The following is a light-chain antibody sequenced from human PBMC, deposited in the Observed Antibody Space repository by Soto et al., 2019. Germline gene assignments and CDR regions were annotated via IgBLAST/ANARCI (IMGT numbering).Light chain of an antibody. Sequence: EIVLTQSPGTLSLSPGERATLSFRASQTISNSYSAWYQQKPGQAPRLLIYGASTRATGIPERFSGSGSGTDFTLTISRLEPGDFAVYYCQVYGDSSPTFGQGTKVEIK. CDR1: QTISNSY. CDR2: GAS. J-gene: IGKJ1*01. CDR3: QVYGDSSPT. V-gene: IGKV3-20*01.